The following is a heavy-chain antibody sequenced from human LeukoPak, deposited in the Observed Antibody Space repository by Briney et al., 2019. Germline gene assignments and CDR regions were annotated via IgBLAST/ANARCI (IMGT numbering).Heavy chain of an antibody. CDR1: GGSISSYY. D-gene: IGHD6-6*01. CDR3: ARGQLAPYYYFDY. V-gene: IGHV4-4*07. J-gene: IGHJ4*02. CDR2: IYTSGST. Sequence: SETLSLTCTVSGGSISSYYWSWIRQPAGKGLEWIGRIYTSGSTNFNPSLQSRVTMSVDTSKTHFSLRLYSLTAADTAVYYCARGQLAPYYYFDYWGQGTLVTVSS.